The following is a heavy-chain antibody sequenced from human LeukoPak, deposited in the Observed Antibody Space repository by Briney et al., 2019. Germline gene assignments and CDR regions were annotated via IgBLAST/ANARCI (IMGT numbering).Heavy chain of an antibody. CDR3: ATAPYSSGWYFDY. CDR1: GYTLTELS. J-gene: IGHJ4*02. D-gene: IGHD6-19*01. CDR2: FDPEDGET. V-gene: IGHV1-24*01. Sequence: ASVEVSCKVSGYTLTELSMHWVRQAPGKGLEWMGGFDPEDGETIYAQKFQGRVTMTEDTSTDTAYVELSSLRSEDTAVYYCATAPYSSGWYFDYWGQGTLVTVSS.